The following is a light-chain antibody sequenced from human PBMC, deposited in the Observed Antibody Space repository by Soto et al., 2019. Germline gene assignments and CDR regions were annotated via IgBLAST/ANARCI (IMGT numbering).Light chain of an antibody. J-gene: IGKJ5*01. CDR2: GAS. V-gene: IGKV3-15*01. Sequence: EIVMTQSPATLSVSPGERATLYCRASQSVTSNLAWYQQKPGQAPRLLIYGASTRATGIPARFSGSGSGTEFTLTISSLQPEDFATYYCQQHGQWPITFGQGTRREIK. CDR3: QQHGQWPIT. CDR1: QSVTSN.